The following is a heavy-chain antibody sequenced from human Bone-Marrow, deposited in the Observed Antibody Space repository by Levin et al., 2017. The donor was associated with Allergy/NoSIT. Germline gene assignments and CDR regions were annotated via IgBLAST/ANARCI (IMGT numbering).Heavy chain of an antibody. CDR3: ARDDTQLDS. Sequence: SETLSLTCTVSGDSISSAFFWAWIRQPPGKGLEWIGSIHHSGTIHYNPSLKSRVTMSIDTSKNQLSLTVSSVTAADTAVYYCARDDTQLDSWGQGTLVTVSS. CDR1: GDSISSAFF. V-gene: IGHV4-38-2*02. J-gene: IGHJ4*02. CDR2: IHHSGTI.